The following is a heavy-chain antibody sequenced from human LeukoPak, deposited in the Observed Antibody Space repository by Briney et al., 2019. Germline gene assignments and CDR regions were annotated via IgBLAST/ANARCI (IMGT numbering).Heavy chain of an antibody. D-gene: IGHD6-19*01. CDR2: ISYDGSNK. J-gene: IGHJ4*02. CDR3: ARERIAVAGGFDY. Sequence: PGRSLRLSCAASGFTFSSYAMHWVRQAPGKGLEWVAVISYDGSNKYYADSVKDRFTISRDNSKNTLYLQMNSLRAEDTAVYYCARERIAVAGGFDYWGQGTLVTVSS. CDR1: GFTFSSYA. V-gene: IGHV3-30*04.